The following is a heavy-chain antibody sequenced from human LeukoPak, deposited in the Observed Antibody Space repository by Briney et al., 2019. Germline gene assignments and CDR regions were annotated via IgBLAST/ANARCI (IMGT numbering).Heavy chain of an antibody. D-gene: IGHD3-22*01. CDR3: STTYYYDSSEGY. CDR1: GFTFSNAW. Sequence: GGSLRLSCAASGFTFSNAWMNWVRQAPGKGLEWVGRIRSKTDGGTTDYAAPVIGRFIISRDDSKNTLYLQMNSLKTEDTAVYYCSTTYYYDSSEGYWGQGTLVTVSS. CDR2: IRSKTDGGTT. V-gene: IGHV3-15*07. J-gene: IGHJ4*02.